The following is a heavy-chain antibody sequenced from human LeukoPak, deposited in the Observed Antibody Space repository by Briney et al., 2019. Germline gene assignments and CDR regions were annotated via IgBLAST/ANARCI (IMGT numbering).Heavy chain of an antibody. V-gene: IGHV3-7*01. Sequence: PGGSLRLSCAASGFTFSSYWMSWVRQAPGKGLEWVANINQDGSEKYYVDSVKGRFTISRDNAKNSLYLQMNSLRAEDTAVYYCARDPAEQSHYYYYMDVWGKGTTVTVSS. D-gene: IGHD1/OR15-1a*01. CDR2: INQDGSEK. CDR3: ARDPAEQSHYYYYMDV. CDR1: GFTFSSYW. J-gene: IGHJ6*03.